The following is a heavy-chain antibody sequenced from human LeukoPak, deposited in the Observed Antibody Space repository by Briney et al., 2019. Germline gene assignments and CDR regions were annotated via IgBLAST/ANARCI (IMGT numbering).Heavy chain of an antibody. Sequence: SETLSLTCAVYGGSFNGYYWSWIRQPPGKGLEWIGEINHSGSTNYNPSLKSRVTISVDTSKNQFSLKLSSVTAADTAVYYCARDSRYYYDSSGYYLFDYWGQGTLVTVSS. CDR1: GGSFNGYY. V-gene: IGHV4-34*01. CDR2: INHSGST. CDR3: ARDSRYYYDSSGYYLFDY. D-gene: IGHD3-22*01. J-gene: IGHJ4*02.